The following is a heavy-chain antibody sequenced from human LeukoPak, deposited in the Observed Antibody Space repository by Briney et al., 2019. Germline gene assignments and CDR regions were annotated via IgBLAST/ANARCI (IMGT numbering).Heavy chain of an antibody. Sequence: GGSLRLSCVVSGLTVTKNYISWVRQAPGKGLEWVSLLYTGETTFYADSVKGRFTISRDNAKNSLYLQMNSLRAEDTAVYYCATSNILLWFGELPPWGQGTLVTVSS. CDR1: GLTVTKNY. V-gene: IGHV3-66*01. D-gene: IGHD3-10*01. CDR3: ATSNILLWFGELPP. J-gene: IGHJ5*02. CDR2: LYTGETT.